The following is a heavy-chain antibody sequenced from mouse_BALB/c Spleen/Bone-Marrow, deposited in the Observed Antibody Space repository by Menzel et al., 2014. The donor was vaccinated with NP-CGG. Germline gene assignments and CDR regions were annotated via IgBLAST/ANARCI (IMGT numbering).Heavy chain of an antibody. CDR2: ISPSTGYS. CDR3: ARYGNYPLFAY. J-gene: IGHJ3*01. V-gene: IGHV1-7*01. CDR1: GYSFTNYW. Sequence: QVQLQQPGAELAKPGASVKISCKASGYSFTNYWMHWVKQRPGQGLERIGYISPSTGYSEYNQKFKDKATLTADKSSNIAYMQLSSLTSEDSAVYYCARYGNYPLFAYWGQGTLVTVSA. D-gene: IGHD2-1*01.